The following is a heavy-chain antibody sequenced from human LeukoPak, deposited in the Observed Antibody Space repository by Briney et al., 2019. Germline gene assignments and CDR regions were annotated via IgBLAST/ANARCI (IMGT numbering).Heavy chain of an antibody. V-gene: IGHV4-31*03. CDR2: IYYSGST. D-gene: IGHD3-3*01. Sequence: SETLSLTCTVSGGSVSSGGYYWSWIRQHPGKGLEWIGYIYYSGSTYYNPSLKSRVTISVDTSKNQFSLKLSSVTAADTAVYYCARSPYYDFWSAPDWFDPWGQGTLVTVSS. CDR1: GGSVSSGGYY. CDR3: ARSPYYDFWSAPDWFDP. J-gene: IGHJ5*02.